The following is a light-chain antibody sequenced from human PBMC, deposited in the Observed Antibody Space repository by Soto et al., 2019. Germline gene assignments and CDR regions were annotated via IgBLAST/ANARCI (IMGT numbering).Light chain of an antibody. CDR1: HDLNNA. CDR3: QQYESYPIT. Sequence: DIQMTQSPSSLSPSVGDRVTITCRASHDLNNALAWFQQKPGKAPKSLIFATSSLQSGVPSRFSGSGSATDFTLTITSLQPEDFATYYCQQYESYPITFGQGTRLEIK. V-gene: IGKV1-16*01. J-gene: IGKJ5*01. CDR2: ATS.